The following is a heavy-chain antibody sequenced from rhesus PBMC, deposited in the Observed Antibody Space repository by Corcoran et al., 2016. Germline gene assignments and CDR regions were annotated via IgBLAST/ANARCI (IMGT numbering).Heavy chain of an antibody. D-gene: IGHD6-13*01. V-gene: IGHV4S18*01. J-gene: IGHJ4*01. CDR1: GGSISCSNW. Sequence: QVQLQESGPGLVKPSETLSLTCAVSGGSISCSNWWIWIRLSPGKGLELIGYIYGVSRSTSDSPSLKSRVTSSTDTSKNQFSLKLSSVTAADTAVYYCARQVGSWSYYFDYWGQGVLVTVSS. CDR2: IYGVSRST. CDR3: ARQVGSWSYYFDY.